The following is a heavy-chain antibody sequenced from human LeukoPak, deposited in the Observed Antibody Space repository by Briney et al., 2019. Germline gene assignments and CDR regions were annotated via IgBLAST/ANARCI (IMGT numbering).Heavy chain of an antibody. CDR2: IYYSGST. V-gene: IGHV4-59*01. CDR3: ARSHSSWYSYFDY. J-gene: IGHJ4*02. Sequence: SETLSLTCTVSGGSISSYYWSWIRQPPGKGLEWIGYIYYSGSTNYNPSLKSRVTISVDTSKNQFSLKLSSVTAADTAVYYCARSHSSWYSYFDYWGQGTLVTVSS. D-gene: IGHD6-13*01. CDR1: GGSISSYY.